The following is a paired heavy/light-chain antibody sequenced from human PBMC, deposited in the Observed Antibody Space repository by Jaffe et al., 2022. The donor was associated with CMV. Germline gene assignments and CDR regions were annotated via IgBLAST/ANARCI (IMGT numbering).Light chain of an antibody. CDR1: QSVSSDY. CDR3: QHQWR. V-gene: IGKV3-20*01. CDR2: DAS. J-gene: IGKJ1*01. Sequence: EIVLAQSPGTLSLSPGERATLSCRASQSVSSDYLAWYQQKPGQAPRLLIYDASSRATGIPDRFSGSGSGTDFSLTISRLEPEDFAVYYCQHQWRFGQGTKVEIK.
Heavy chain of an antibody. J-gene: IGHJ6*03. D-gene: IGHD3-16*01. CDR1: GFSFSDYY. V-gene: IGHV3-11*06. Sequence: QVQLVESGGGLVKPGGSLRLSCEASGFSFSDYYMSWIRQAPGKGLEWVSYISSFSTYTKYADSVKGRFTISRDNAKNSLYLQMDSLRVEDTAVYYCARGLGGRNYYYYVDVWGKGTTVTVSS. CDR3: ARGLGGRNYYYYVDV. CDR2: ISSFSTYT.